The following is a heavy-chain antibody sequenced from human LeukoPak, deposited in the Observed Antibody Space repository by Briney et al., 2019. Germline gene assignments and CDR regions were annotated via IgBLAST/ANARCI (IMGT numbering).Heavy chain of an antibody. V-gene: IGHV3-30*18. Sequence: GGSLRLSCAASGFTFSSYGMHWVRQAPGKGLEWVAVISYDGSNKYYADSVKGRFTISRDNSENTLYLQMNSLRAEDTAVYYCAKDLKNWNYVGGLDYWGQGTLVTVSS. CDR1: GFTFSSYG. J-gene: IGHJ4*02. D-gene: IGHD1-7*01. CDR3: AKDLKNWNYVGGLDY. CDR2: ISYDGSNK.